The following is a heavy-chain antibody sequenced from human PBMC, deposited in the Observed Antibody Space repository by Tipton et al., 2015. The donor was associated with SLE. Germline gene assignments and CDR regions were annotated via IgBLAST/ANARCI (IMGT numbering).Heavy chain of an antibody. V-gene: IGHV4-61*02. D-gene: IGHD1-7*01. CDR1: GGSISRGSYF. J-gene: IGHJ4*02. Sequence: TLSLTCSVSGGSISRGSYFWSWIRQPAGKGLEWIGRIYSTGSTDYNPSLKTRVTISVDTSKNQFSLTLSSVTAADTAIYYCARGNWNYQSYWGQGTLVTVSS. CDR2: IYSTGST. CDR3: ARGNWNYQSY.